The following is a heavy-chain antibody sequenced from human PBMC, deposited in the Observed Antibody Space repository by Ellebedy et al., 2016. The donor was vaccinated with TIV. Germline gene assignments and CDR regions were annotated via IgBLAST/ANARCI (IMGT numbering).Heavy chain of an antibody. CDR1: EFTFRSYG. CDR3: AREPMVRGVIRRGYAMDV. V-gene: IGHV3-33*01. Sequence: LSLTXXASEFTFRSYGMHWVRQAPGKGLEWVAVIWYDGSNKYYADSVKGRFTISRDNSKNTLYLQMNSLRAEDTAVYYCAREPMVRGVIRRGYAMDVWGQGTTVTVSS. J-gene: IGHJ6*02. CDR2: IWYDGSNK. D-gene: IGHD3-10*01.